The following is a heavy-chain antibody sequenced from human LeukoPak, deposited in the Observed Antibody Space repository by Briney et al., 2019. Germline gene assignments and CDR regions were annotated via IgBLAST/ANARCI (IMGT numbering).Heavy chain of an antibody. CDR1: GFTFSSYG. J-gene: IGHJ4*02. Sequence: GGSLRLSCAASGFTFSSYGMHWVRQAPGKGLEWVAVIWYDGSNKYYADSVKGRFTISGDNSKNTLYLQMNSLRAEDTAVYYCAKDGGDYASIDYWGQGTLVTVSS. CDR3: AKDGGDYASIDY. D-gene: IGHD4-17*01. V-gene: IGHV3-33*06. CDR2: IWYDGSNK.